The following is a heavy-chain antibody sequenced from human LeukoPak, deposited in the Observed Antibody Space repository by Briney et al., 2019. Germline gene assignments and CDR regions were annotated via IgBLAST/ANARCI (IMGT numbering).Heavy chain of an antibody. J-gene: IGHJ4*02. CDR3: AAARLVAGTVY. CDR2: ISYDGSNK. CDR1: GFTFSSYA. D-gene: IGHD6-19*01. Sequence: GGSLRLSCAASGFTFSSYAMHWVRQAPGKGLEWVAVISYDGSNKYYADSVKGRFTISRDNSKNTLYLQMNSLRAEDTAVYYRAAARLVAGTVYWGQGTLVTVSS. V-gene: IGHV3-30*04.